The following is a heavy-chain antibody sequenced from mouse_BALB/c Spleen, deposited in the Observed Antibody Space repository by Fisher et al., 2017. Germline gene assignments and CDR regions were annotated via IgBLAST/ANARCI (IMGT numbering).Heavy chain of an antibody. CDR3: ARGAARASYAMDY. D-gene: IGHD3-1*01. J-gene: IGHJ4*01. Sequence: RFTISRDNAKNTLYLQMSRLKSEDTAMYYCARGAARASYAMDYWGQGTSVTVSS. V-gene: IGHV5-12*01.